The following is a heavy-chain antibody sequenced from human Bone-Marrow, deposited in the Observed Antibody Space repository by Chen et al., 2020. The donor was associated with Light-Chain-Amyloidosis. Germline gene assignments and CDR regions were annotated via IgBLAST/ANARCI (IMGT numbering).Heavy chain of an antibody. D-gene: IGHD3-10*01. CDR3: ARDPSDYYYGSGSYYFDY. V-gene: IGHV3-48*01. CDR2: ISRSSRTR. CDR1: GFTFSSYR. J-gene: IGHJ4*02. Sequence: EVQLVESGGGWVQPGGSLRLSCAASGFTFSSYRMNWFRQAPGKGVEWVSYISRSSRTRYYADSVKGRFTISRDNAKNSLYLQMNSLRAEDTAVYYCARDPSDYYYGSGSYYFDYWGQGTLVTVSS.